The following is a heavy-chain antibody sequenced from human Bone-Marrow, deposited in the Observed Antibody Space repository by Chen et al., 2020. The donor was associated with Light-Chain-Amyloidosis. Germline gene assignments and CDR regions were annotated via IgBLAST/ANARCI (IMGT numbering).Heavy chain of an antibody. D-gene: IGHD1-7*01. CDR2: IYHSGST. V-gene: IGHV4-39*01. J-gene: IGHJ6*03. CDR1: GGAVSSSAFY. Sequence: QVQLQESGPGLVKPSETLSLTCTVPGGAVSSSAFYWGWIRQPPGKGLEWIGHIYHSGSTYYNPSLKSRVSLSVDTTKNQFSLNLGSVTAADTAVYYCTRPSTGTTTGAYYYMDVWGKGTTVIVSS. CDR3: TRPSTGTTTGAYYYMDV.